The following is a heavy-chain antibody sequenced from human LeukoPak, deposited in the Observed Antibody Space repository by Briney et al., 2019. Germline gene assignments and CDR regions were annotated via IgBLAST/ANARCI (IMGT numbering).Heavy chain of an antibody. CDR1: GFPFSSYW. V-gene: IGHV3-7*04. Sequence: GGSLRLSCVASGFPFSSYWMTWVRQAPGKGLEWVANIKQDGSKKSYVDSVKGRFTISRDNAKNSLYLQMNSLRAEDTAIYYCSRVGYIDEGIDYWGQGTLVTVSS. CDR2: IKQDGSKK. J-gene: IGHJ4*02. D-gene: IGHD5-24*01. CDR3: SRVGYIDEGIDY.